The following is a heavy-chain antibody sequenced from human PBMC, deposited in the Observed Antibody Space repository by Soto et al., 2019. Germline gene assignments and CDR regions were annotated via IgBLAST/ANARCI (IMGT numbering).Heavy chain of an antibody. CDR1: GGTFSSYA. V-gene: IGHV1-2*04. D-gene: IGHD4-17*01. CDR2: INPNSGGT. J-gene: IGHJ4*02. CDR3: ATQRDYGDYGAFDY. Sequence: ASVKVSCKASGGTFSSYAISWVRQAPGQGLEWMGWINPNSGGTNYAQKFQGWVTMTRDTSISTAYMELSRLRSDDTAVYYCATQRDYGDYGAFDYWGQGTLVTAPQ.